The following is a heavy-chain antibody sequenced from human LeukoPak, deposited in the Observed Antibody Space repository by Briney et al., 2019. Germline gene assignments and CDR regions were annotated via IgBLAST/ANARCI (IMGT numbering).Heavy chain of an antibody. D-gene: IGHD3-10*01. Sequence: LXXTVSGGSVSSGSYDWRWIRQPQGKGLDWIGYNYYSGCNNDNPSLESRVTISVDTSKNQFSLTLTSVTAADTAVYYCARDRGYYGSGSYSQGSYFDYWGQGSLVTVSS. J-gene: IGHJ4*02. CDR1: GGSVSSGSYD. V-gene: IGHV4-61*01. CDR3: ARDRGYYGSGSYSQGSYFDY. CDR2: NYYSGCN.